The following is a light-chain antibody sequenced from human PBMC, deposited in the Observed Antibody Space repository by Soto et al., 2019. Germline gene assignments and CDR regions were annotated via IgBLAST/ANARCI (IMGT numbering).Light chain of an antibody. CDR3: QQCRNWPLT. Sequence: EIVMTQSPATLSVSPGEGATLSCKASQNVYNNLAWYQQRPGQPPRLLIYDASTRATGMSARFSGSGYGTEFTLTISSLQSEDFAVYFCQQCRNWPLTFGGGTKVEIK. V-gene: IGKV3-15*01. J-gene: IGKJ4*01. CDR2: DAS. CDR1: QNVYNN.